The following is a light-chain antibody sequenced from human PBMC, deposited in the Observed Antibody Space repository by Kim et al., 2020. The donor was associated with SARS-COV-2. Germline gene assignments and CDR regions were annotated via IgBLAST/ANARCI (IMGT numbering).Light chain of an antibody. CDR1: QSVSSMY. CDR2: AAS. Sequence: IVLTQSPGTLSLSPGERATLSCRASQSVSSMYLAWYQQKPGQAPRLLIYAASSRATDIPDRFSGSGSGTDFTLTISRLEPEDCAVYYCQQYENSPWTFGQGTKVDIK. V-gene: IGKV3-20*01. J-gene: IGKJ1*01. CDR3: QQYENSPWT.